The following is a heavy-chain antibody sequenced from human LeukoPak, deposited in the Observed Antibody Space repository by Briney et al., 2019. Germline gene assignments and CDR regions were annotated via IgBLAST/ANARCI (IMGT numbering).Heavy chain of an antibody. J-gene: IGHJ4*02. V-gene: IGHV3-23*01. CDR1: GFTFNTYA. D-gene: IGHD3-22*01. Sequence: PGGSLRLSCAASGFTFNTYAMSWVRQAPGKGLEWVSGISGSGASTFYADSVKGRFTISRDNSKNTLYLQMNSLRAEDTAVYYCGKDVRDHYDSSGYYPYDYWGQGTLVTVSS. CDR3: GKDVRDHYDSSGYYPYDY. CDR2: ISGSGAST.